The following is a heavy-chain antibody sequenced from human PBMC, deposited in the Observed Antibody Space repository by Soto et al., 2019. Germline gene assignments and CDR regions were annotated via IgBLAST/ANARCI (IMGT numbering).Heavy chain of an antibody. J-gene: IGHJ6*02. CDR2: IYYSGST. Sequence: SSETLSLTCTVSGGSISSYYWSWIRQPPGKGLEWIGYIYYSGSTNYNPSLKSRVTISVDTSKNQFSLKLSSVTAADTAVYYCARGIAVAGSNYYGMDVWGQGTTVPVSS. D-gene: IGHD6-19*01. CDR1: GGSISSYY. V-gene: IGHV4-59*01. CDR3: ARGIAVAGSNYYGMDV.